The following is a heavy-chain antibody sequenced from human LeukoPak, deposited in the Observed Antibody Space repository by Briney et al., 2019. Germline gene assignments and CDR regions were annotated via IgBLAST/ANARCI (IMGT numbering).Heavy chain of an antibody. Sequence: GGSLRLSCAASGFTFSSYGMSWVRQAPGKGLEWVSAISGSGGSTYYADSVKGRFTISRDNSKNTLYLQMNGLRAEDTAVYYCAKRSDTYYYGSGSYYYFDYWGQGTLVTVSS. V-gene: IGHV3-23*01. CDR2: ISGSGGST. D-gene: IGHD3-10*01. J-gene: IGHJ4*02. CDR3: AKRSDTYYYGSGSYYYFDY. CDR1: GFTFSSYG.